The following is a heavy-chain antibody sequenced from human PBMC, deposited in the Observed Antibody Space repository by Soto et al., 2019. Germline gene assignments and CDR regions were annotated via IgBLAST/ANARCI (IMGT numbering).Heavy chain of an antibody. CDR3: AGMPYTSGLRFDP. J-gene: IGHJ5*02. CDR2: IYQSGVT. Sequence: SETLSLTCNLSGDSYSISTYSWSWIRQPPGKALQWIGFIYQSGVTSYNPSLASRVSISLDRSNNQCSLKLKSVTAANTAVYFCAGMPYTSGLRFDPWGPGTLVTVSS. D-gene: IGHD6-19*01. V-gene: IGHV4-30-2*01. CDR1: GDSYSISTYS.